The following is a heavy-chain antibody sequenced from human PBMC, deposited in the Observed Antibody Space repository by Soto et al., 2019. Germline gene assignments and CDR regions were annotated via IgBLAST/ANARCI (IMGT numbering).Heavy chain of an antibody. CDR3: AKDMENGYNPYYYYGMDV. CDR1: GFNFNDYG. Sequence: EVQLVESGGDLVQPGRSLRLSCAASGFNFNDYGMHWVRQAPGKGLEWVSSISWNSVSIGYADSVKGRFTISRDNAKNSLYLQMNSLRADDTALYYCAKDMENGYNPYYYYGMDVWGQGPTVTVSS. D-gene: IGHD3-10*01. J-gene: IGHJ6*02. CDR2: ISWNSVSI. V-gene: IGHV3-9*01.